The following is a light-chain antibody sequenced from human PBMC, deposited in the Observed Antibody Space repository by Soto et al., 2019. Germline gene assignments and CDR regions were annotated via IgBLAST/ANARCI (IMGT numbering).Light chain of an antibody. CDR3: SSYRSSSTYVV. V-gene: IGLV2-14*01. CDR2: DVN. Sequence: QSVLTQPASVSGSPGQSITISCTGTSSDVGGYDYVSWYQQHPGKAPKLMIYDVNNRPSGVSNRFSGSKSGNTASLTISGLQAEDEADYYCSSYRSSSTYVVFGGGTQLTVL. CDR1: SSDVGGYDY. J-gene: IGLJ2*01.